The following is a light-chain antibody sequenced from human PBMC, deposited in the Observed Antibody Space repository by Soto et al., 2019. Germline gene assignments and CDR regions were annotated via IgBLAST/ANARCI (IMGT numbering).Light chain of an antibody. CDR2: KAS. J-gene: IGKJ2*01. CDR1: QSINSW. CDR3: QQYNNWYT. Sequence: DIQMTQSPSTLSASVGDRVTITCRASQSINSWLAWYQQKPGKAPKLLIYKASTLESGVPSRFSGSGSGTEFTLTISSLQPDDLATYYCQQYNNWYTFGQGTKLEIK. V-gene: IGKV1-5*03.